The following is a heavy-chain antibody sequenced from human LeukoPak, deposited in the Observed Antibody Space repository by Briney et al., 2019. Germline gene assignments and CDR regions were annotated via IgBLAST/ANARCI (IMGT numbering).Heavy chain of an antibody. J-gene: IGHJ5*02. CDR3: ARDRPDSTSPTTVGRFDP. CDR2: IYSTGTT. D-gene: IGHD2-2*01. V-gene: IGHV4-31*03. Sequence: SETLSLTCSVSGDSISSGGFYWHWIRQHPERGLEWIRYIYSTGTTYYNPALTSRLTMSLDTSKNQFSLKVTSVTAADTAVYSCARDRPDSTSPTTVGRFDPWGQGTLVTVSS. CDR1: GDSISSGGFY.